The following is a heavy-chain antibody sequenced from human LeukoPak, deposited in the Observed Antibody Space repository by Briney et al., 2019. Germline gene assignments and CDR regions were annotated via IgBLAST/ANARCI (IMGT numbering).Heavy chain of an antibody. D-gene: IGHD4-11*01. CDR1: GFTFSNYA. Sequence: PGGSLRLSCGASGFTFSNYAMYWVRQAPGKGLEWVSGLTGGGDFTYYADSVKGRFTISRDNSKNTLYLEMNSLRADDTAVYYCARGVHDYSNQRPIDYWGQGTLVTVSS. CDR3: ARGVHDYSNQRPIDY. V-gene: IGHV3-23*01. J-gene: IGHJ4*02. CDR2: LTGGGDFT.